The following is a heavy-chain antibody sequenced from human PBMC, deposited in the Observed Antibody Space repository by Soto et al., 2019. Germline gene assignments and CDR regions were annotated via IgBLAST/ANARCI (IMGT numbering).Heavy chain of an antibody. CDR2: IRGSGGTT. D-gene: IGHD6-19*01. Sequence: GGSLRLSCAASGFTFSSYVMSWVRQAPGKGLEWVSSIRGSGGTTYYADSVKGRFTISRDNSKNTLYLKMNSLRAEDTALFYCEKDRGQTVAVNPDFDYWGQGTLVTVSS. CDR1: GFTFSSYV. V-gene: IGHV3-23*01. CDR3: EKDRGQTVAVNPDFDY. J-gene: IGHJ4*02.